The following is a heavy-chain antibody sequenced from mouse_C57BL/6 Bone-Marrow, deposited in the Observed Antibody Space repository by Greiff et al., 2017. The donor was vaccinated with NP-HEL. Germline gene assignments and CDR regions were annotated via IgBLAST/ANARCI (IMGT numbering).Heavy chain of an antibody. J-gene: IGHJ2*01. CDR3: AKGGYDRGYYFDY. D-gene: IGHD2-2*01. Sequence: QVHVKQSGAELVRPGSSVKLSCKASGYTFTSYWMHWVKQRPIQGLEWIGNIDPSDSETHYNQKFKDKATLTVDKSSSTAYMQLSSLTSEDSAVYYCAKGGYDRGYYFDYWGQGTTLTVSS. CDR1: GYTFTSYW. V-gene: IGHV1-52*01. CDR2: IDPSDSET.